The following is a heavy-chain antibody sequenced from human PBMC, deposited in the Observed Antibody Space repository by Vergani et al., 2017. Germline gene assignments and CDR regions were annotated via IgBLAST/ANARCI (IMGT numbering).Heavy chain of an antibody. CDR2: LTGGGGST. CDR1: GFTFSTYA. Sequence: EVQLLESGGSLKQPGGSVRLSCAASGFTFSTYAMHWVRQAPGKGLEWVSALTGGGGSTDYADSFKGRFNISRDNSRDTLYLQMNSLRPEDTATYYCVKDAGSYENFFDSWGQGTLVTVSS. CDR3: VKDAGSYENFFDS. V-gene: IGHV3-23*01. D-gene: IGHD1-26*01. J-gene: IGHJ4*02.